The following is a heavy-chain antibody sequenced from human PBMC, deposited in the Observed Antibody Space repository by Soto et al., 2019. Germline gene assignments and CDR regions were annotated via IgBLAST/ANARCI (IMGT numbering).Heavy chain of an antibody. V-gene: IGHV3-48*01. CDR3: ASVLYCSSTTCLRADDC. Sequence: EVQLVESGGGLVQPGGSLRLSCAASGFTFSSYNMNWVRQAPGKGLEWLSYISSGSSIIYYADSVKGRFTISSDNAKNSLYLQMNSLRAKDTAMYYCASVLYCSSTTCLRADDCWAQGTLVTVSS. CDR2: ISSGSSII. J-gene: IGHJ4*02. D-gene: IGHD2-2*01. CDR1: GFTFSSYN.